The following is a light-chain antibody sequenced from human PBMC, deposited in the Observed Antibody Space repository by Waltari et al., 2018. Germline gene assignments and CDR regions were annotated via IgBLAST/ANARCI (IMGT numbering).Light chain of an antibody. CDR2: NDN. V-gene: IGLV1-44*01. CDR3: ASWDESLSASV. Sequence: VLTPPPSASGAPGHRVTISCSGRSSTLRLNTFNWYVQVQHTTPKHLIFNDNERPSGVPDRFSGSKSGTSASLASSGLQSDDEGSYYCASWDESLSASVFGGGTKLTVL. J-gene: IGLJ3*02. CDR1: SSTLRLNT.